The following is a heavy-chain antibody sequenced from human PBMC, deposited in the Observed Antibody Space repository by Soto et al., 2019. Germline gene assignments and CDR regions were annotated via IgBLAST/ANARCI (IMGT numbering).Heavy chain of an antibody. J-gene: IGHJ6*02. CDR1: GFTFSSYG. CDR3: AKVGISSGYDWVRHYYYYYGMDV. Sequence: GGSLRLSCAASGFTFSSYGMHWVRQAPGKGLEWVAVISYDGSNKYYADSVKGRFTISRDNSKNTMYLQMNSLRAEDTAVYYCAKVGISSGYDWVRHYYYYYGMDVWGQGTTVTVSS. D-gene: IGHD5-12*01. CDR2: ISYDGSNK. V-gene: IGHV3-30*18.